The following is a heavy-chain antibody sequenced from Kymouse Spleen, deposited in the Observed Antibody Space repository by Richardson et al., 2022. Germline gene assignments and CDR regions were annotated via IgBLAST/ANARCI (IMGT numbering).Heavy chain of an antibody. Sequence: EVQLVESGGGLVQPGGSLRLSCAASGFTFSSYSMNWVRQAPGKGLEWVSYISSSSSTIYYADSVKGRFTISRDNAKNSLYLQMNSLRDEDTAVYYCARDTMVRGVIRWFDPWGQGTLVTVSS. V-gene: IGHV3-48*02. D-gene: IGHD3-10*01. CDR1: GFTFSSYS. J-gene: IGHJ5*02. CDR3: ARDTMVRGVIRWFDP. CDR2: ISSSSSTI.